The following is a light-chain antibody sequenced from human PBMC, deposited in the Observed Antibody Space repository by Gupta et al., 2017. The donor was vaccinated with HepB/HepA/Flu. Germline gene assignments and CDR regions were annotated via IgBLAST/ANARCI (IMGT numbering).Light chain of an antibody. CDR2: SNN. J-gene: IGLJ3*02. CDR1: SSNLGTNT. V-gene: IGLV1-44*01. Sequence: QSVLTQPPSASGTPGQRVTISCSGSSSNLGTNTVSWYQQFPRPAPSLLIHSNNGRPSGVPERFSGSKSGASASLAISGLQAEDEADYYCATWDDSLNVCVFGGGTKLTVL. CDR3: ATWDDSLNVCV.